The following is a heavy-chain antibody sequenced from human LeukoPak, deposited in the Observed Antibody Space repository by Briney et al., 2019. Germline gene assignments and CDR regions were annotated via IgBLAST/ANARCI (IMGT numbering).Heavy chain of an antibody. CDR3: ARGGYYYDSSGYYLSGY. CDR1: GFTFTSSA. J-gene: IGHJ4*02. CDR2: IVVGSGNK. D-gene: IGHD3-22*01. Sequence: SVKVSCKASGFTFTSSAMQWVRQARGQRLEWIGWIVVGSGNKNYAQKFQERVTITRDMSTSTAYMELSSLRSEDTAVYYCARGGYYYDSSGYYLSGYWGQGTLVTVSS. V-gene: IGHV1-58*02.